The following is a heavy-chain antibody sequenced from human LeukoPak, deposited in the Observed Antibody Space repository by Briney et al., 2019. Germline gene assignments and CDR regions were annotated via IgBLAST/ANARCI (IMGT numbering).Heavy chain of an antibody. CDR1: GGSITSSSY. Sequence: PSETLSLTCTVSGGSITSSSYWLWIRQPPGKGLEWIGSMYYSGSTHYNPSLRSRVTISVETSRNHFSLKLRSVTAADTAVYYCARNYYDGSGYWFWGQGTLVTVSS. V-gene: IGHV4-39*02. J-gene: IGHJ4*02. D-gene: IGHD3-22*01. CDR2: MYYSGST. CDR3: ARNYYDGSGYWF.